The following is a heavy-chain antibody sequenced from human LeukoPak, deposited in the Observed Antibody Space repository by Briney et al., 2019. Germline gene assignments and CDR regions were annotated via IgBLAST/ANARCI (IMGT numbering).Heavy chain of an antibody. D-gene: IGHD1-26*01. CDR3: ARDRASGSYFDAFDI. CDR1: GGTFSSYA. J-gene: IGHJ3*02. CDR2: IIPIFGTA. V-gene: IGHV1-69*05. Sequence: GSSVKVSCKASGGTFSSYAISWVRQAPGQGLEWMGGIIPIFGTANYVQKFQGRVTITTDESTSTAYMELSSLRSEDTAVYYCARDRASGSYFDAFDIWGQGTMVTVSS.